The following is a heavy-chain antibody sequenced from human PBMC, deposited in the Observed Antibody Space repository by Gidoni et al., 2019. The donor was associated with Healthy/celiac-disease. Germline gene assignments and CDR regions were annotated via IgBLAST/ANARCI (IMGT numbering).Heavy chain of an antibody. V-gene: IGHV3-30*18. J-gene: IGHJ6*02. CDR1: GFTFSSYG. Sequence: QVQLVESGGGVVQPGRSLRLSCAASGFTFSSYGMHWVRQAPGKGLELVAVISYDGSNKYYADSVKGRFTISRDNSKNTLYLQMNSLRAEDTAVYYCAKDLGSSWYDYYYYGMDVWGQGTTVTVSS. D-gene: IGHD6-13*01. CDR2: ISYDGSNK. CDR3: AKDLGSSWYDYYYYGMDV.